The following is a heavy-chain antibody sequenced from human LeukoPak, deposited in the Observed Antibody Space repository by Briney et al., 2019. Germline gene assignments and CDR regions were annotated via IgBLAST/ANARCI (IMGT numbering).Heavy chain of an antibody. D-gene: IGHD3-10*01. V-gene: IGHV4-59*01. J-gene: IGHJ4*02. CDR1: GGSISSYY. CDR2: IYYSGST. CDR3: ARLLITMVRGVIIHTLDY. Sequence: PSETLSLTCTVSGGSISSYYWSWIRQPPGTGMEWGGDIYYSGSTNYNPSLKSRVTISVDTSKNQFSLKLSSVTAADTAVYYCARLLITMVRGVIIHTLDYWGQGTLVTVSS.